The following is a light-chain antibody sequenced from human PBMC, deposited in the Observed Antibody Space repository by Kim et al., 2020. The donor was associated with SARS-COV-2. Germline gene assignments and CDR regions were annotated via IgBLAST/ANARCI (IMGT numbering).Light chain of an antibody. CDR2: TAS. Sequence: EIQMTQSPSTLSASVGDRVSITCRASQSISGWLAWYQQKPGKAPKLLINTASNLESGVPSRFSGSGFGTEFTLTISSLQPDDFASYYCQQYNSYPLTFGGGTKVDIK. J-gene: IGKJ4*01. V-gene: IGKV1-5*03. CDR1: QSISGW. CDR3: QQYNSYPLT.